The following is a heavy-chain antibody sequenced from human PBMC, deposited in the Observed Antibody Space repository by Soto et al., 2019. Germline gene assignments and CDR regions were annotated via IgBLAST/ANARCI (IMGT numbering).Heavy chain of an antibody. Sequence: SETLSLTCAVSGYSISSGYYWGWIRQPPGKGLEWIGSIYHSGSTYYNPSLKSRVTISVDTSKNQFSLKLSSVTAADTAVYYCARDGSYFDYWGQGTLVTVSS. V-gene: IGHV4-38-2*02. CDR2: IYHSGST. CDR1: GYSISSGYY. J-gene: IGHJ4*02. D-gene: IGHD1-26*01. CDR3: ARDGSYFDY.